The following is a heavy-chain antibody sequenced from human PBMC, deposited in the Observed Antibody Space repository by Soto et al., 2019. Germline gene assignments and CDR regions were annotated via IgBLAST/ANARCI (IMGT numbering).Heavy chain of an antibody. V-gene: IGHV1-2*04. CDR1: GYTFTGYY. CDR3: ARDKGVYDFWSGYPIYYYMDV. J-gene: IGHJ6*03. D-gene: IGHD3-3*01. CDR2: INPNSGGT. Sequence: SVKVSCKASGYTFTGYYMHWVRQAPGQGLEWMGWINPNSGGTNYAQKFQGWVTMTRDTSISTAYMELSRLRSDDTAVYYCARDKGVYDFWSGYPIYYYMDVWGKGTTVTVSS.